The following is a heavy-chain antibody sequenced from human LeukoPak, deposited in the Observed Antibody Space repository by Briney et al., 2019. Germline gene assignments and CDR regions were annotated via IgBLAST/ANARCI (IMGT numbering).Heavy chain of an antibody. CDR2: ISYDGSNK. CDR1: GFTFSSYG. J-gene: IGHJ5*02. V-gene: IGHV3-30*18. D-gene: IGHD2-15*01. Sequence: GGSLRLSCAASGFTFSSYGMHWVRQAPGKGLEWVAVISYDGSNKYYADSVKGRFTISRDNSKNTLYLQMNSLRAEDTAVYYCAKRGYCSGGSCHLNLNWFDPWGQGTLVTVSS. CDR3: AKRGYCSGGSCHLNLNWFDP.